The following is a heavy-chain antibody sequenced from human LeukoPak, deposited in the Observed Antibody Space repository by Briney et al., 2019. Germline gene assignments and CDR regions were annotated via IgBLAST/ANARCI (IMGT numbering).Heavy chain of an antibody. V-gene: IGHV4-4*02. CDR3: AKSMFQDYDILTGYTYYYGMDV. J-gene: IGHJ6*02. D-gene: IGHD3-9*01. CDR1: GGSISSINW. Sequence: SETLSLTCAVSGGSISSINWWSWVRQPPGKGLEWIGEFYHGGNTNYNPSLKGRVSISVDKSKNQFSLKLSSVTAADTAVYYCAKSMFQDYDILTGYTYYYGMDVWGQGTTVTVSS. CDR2: FYHGGNT.